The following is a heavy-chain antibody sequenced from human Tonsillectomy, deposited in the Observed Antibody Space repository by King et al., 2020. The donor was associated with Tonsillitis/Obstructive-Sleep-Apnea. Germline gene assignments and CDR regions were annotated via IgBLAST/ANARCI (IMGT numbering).Heavy chain of an antibody. V-gene: IGHV3-30*04. J-gene: IGHJ4*02. Sequence: VQLVESGGGVVQPGRSLRLSCAASGFPFSSYAMHWVRQAPGKGLEWVAVISFDGSNKYYADSVKGRFTISRDNSKSTLYLQMNSLRAEDTAVYFCARDSSGIYYIGSDFWGQGTLVTVSS. CDR3: ARDSSGIYYIGSDF. D-gene: IGHD1-26*01. CDR2: ISFDGSNK. CDR1: GFPFSSYA.